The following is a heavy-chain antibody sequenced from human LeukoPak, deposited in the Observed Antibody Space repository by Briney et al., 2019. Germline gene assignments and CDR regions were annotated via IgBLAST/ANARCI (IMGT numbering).Heavy chain of an antibody. J-gene: IGHJ4*02. CDR2: IYYSGST. Sequence: SETLSLTCTVSGGSISGSSYYWGWIRQPPGKGLEWIGSIYYSGSTYYNPSLKSRVTISVDTSKNQFSLKLGSVTAADTAVYYCARDGFTMIVVGPFDYWGQGTLVTVSS. CDR1: GGSISGSSYY. D-gene: IGHD3-22*01. V-gene: IGHV4-39*07. CDR3: ARDGFTMIVVGPFDY.